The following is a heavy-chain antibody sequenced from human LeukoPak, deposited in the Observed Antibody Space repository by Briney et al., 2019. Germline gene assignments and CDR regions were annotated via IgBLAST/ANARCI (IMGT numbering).Heavy chain of an antibody. J-gene: IGHJ5*02. V-gene: IGHV3-21*01. Sequence: GGSLRLSCAASGFIFSSYRMNWVRQAPGKGLEWVSSISSSSDYIYYADSLKGRITISRDNAKNSLYLQMNSLRVEDTGVYYCATGGYWFDPWGQGTLVTVSS. D-gene: IGHD1-14*01. CDR2: ISSSSDYI. CDR1: GFIFSSYR. CDR3: ATGGYWFDP.